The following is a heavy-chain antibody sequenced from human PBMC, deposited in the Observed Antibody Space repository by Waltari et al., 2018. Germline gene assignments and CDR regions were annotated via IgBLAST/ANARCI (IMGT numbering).Heavy chain of an antibody. J-gene: IGHJ3*02. D-gene: IGHD1-7*01. CDR1: GFAFRSNW. CDR2: INNDETSA. V-gene: IGHV3-74*01. Sequence: EVQLVESGGGLVQPGGSLRLSCAASGFAFRSNWMHWVRQAPGKVLVGVSRINNDETSASYASSGNGRFTISRDDSKSTLYLQINSLRAEDTSVYYCASGNSHAFDIWGQGTMVTVSS. CDR3: ASGNSHAFDI.